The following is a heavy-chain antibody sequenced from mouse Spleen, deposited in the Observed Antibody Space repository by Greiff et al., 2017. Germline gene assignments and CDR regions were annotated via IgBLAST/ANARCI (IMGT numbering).Heavy chain of an antibody. CDR1: GYAFSSSW. Sequence: QVQLKESGPELVKPGASVKISCKASGYAFSSSWMNWVKQRPGKGLEWIGRIYPGDGDTNYNGKFKGKATLTADKSSSTAYMQLSSLTSEDSAVYFCARNFYYFDYWGQGTTLTVSS. J-gene: IGHJ2*01. CDR3: ARNFYYFDY. V-gene: IGHV1-82*01. CDR2: IYPGDGDT.